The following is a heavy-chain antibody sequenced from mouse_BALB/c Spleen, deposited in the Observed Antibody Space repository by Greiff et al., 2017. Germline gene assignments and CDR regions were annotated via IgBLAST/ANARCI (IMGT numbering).Heavy chain of an antibody. CDR2: ISNLAYSI. V-gene: IGHV5-15*02. J-gene: IGHJ3*01. Sequence: EGQRVESGGGLVQPGGSRKLSCAASGFTFSDYGMAWVRQAPGKGPEWVAFISNLAYSIYYADNVTGRFTISRENAKNTLYLEMTSLRSEDTAMYYCARGYFDYGAWFAYWGQGTLVTVSA. CDR1: GFTFSDYG. CDR3: ARGYFDYGAWFAY. D-gene: IGHD2-4*01.